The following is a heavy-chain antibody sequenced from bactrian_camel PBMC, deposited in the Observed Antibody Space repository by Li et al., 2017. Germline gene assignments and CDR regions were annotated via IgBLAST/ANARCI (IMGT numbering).Heavy chain of an antibody. CDR2: TDSDGGT. J-gene: IGHJ4*01. Sequence: HVQLVESGGGSVQAGGSLRLSCAASGITSSVNCLLWFRQTPDNEREGVAVTDSDGGTTYAESVKGRFTISKDNAKNTLYLQMDNLKPQDSGIYYCAADSWAARCNWYLHSAMGLAYWGRGTQVTVS. V-gene: IGHV3S53*01. D-gene: IGHD3*01. CDR1: GITSSVNC. CDR3: AADSWAARCNWYLHSAMGLAY.